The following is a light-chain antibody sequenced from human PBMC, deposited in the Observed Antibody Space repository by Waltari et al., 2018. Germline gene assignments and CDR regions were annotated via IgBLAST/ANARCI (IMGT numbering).Light chain of an antibody. CDR1: QMIFSA. V-gene: IGKV3-20*01. CDR2: DVA. CDR3: QHYVRLPVT. J-gene: IGKJ1*01. Sequence: SCRSRQMIFSALSWYKHKPGQAPRLLIYDVATRASGIPDRFSGRGAGTDFSLTISRLEPEDFAVYYCQHYVRLPVTFGQGTKLEFK.